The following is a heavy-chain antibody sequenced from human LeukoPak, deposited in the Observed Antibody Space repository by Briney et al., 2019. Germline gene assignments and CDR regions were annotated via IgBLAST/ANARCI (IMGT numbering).Heavy chain of an antibody. V-gene: IGHV3-66*01. D-gene: IGHD6-13*01. J-gene: IGHJ4*02. Sequence: GGSLRLSCGASGFXVSNNYMSWVRQAPGKGLEWVSVMYRGGSTYYADSVQGRFTMSRDNSKNTLYLQMNSLRAEDTAVYYCARDGGAAAGYWGQGTLVTVSS. CDR1: GFXVSNNY. CDR3: ARDGGAAAGY. CDR2: MYRGGST.